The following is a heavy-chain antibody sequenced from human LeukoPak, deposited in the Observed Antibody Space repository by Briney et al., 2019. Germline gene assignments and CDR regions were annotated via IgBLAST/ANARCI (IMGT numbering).Heavy chain of an antibody. V-gene: IGHV1-18*01. D-gene: IGHD3-3*01. Sequence: ASVKVSCKASGDTFTSYDINWVRQAPGQGLEWMGWISAYNGNTNYAQKLQGRVTMTTDTSTSTAYMELRSLRSDDTAVYYCATTAPFGVVIHDYWGQGTLVTASS. CDR1: GDTFTSYD. CDR2: ISAYNGNT. CDR3: ATTAPFGVVIHDY. J-gene: IGHJ4*02.